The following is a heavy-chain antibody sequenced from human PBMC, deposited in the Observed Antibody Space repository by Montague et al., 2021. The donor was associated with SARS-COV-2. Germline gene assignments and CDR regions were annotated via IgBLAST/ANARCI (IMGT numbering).Heavy chain of an antibody. CDR1: GGSVSSSTYL. CDR2: INNSGRT. D-gene: IGHD3-10*01. J-gene: IGHJ3*01. V-gene: IGHV4-39*01. Sequence: SETLSLTCTVSGGSVSSSTYLLGWIRQPPGKGLEGIGSINNSGRTHSKTSHMSRGTNSVDTSKNQFSLKLTSVTAADMAIYYCARTYGSGRGDAFDSWGQVTMVSV. CDR3: ARTYGSGRGDAFDS.